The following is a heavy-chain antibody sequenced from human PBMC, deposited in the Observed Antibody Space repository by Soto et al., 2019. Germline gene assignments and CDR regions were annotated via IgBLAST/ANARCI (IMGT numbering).Heavy chain of an antibody. CDR2: IFHSGNT. J-gene: IGHJ4*02. Sequence: LETLSLTCAVSGYSISSGSYWAWIRQSPGKGLEWLGSIFHSGNTYHNPSLESRVTISADTSKNQFSLKLSSVTAADTAVYYCAREINHHLWFGSRTGDYYFDYWGQGTLVTVSS. CDR1: GYSISSGSY. D-gene: IGHD3-10*01. V-gene: IGHV4-38-2*02. CDR3: AREINHHLWFGSRTGDYYFDY.